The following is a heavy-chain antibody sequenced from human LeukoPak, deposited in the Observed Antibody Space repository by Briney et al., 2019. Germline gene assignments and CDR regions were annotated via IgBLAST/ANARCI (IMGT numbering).Heavy chain of an antibody. D-gene: IGHD2-2*01. Sequence: ASVKVSCKASGYTFTGYYMHWVRQAPGQGLEWMGWINPNSGGTNYAQKFQGRVTMTRDTSISTAYMELSRLRSEDTAVYYCARGPRICSSTSCYYWFDPWGQGTLVTVSS. J-gene: IGHJ5*02. CDR2: INPNSGGT. CDR3: ARGPRICSSTSCYYWFDP. CDR1: GYTFTGYY. V-gene: IGHV1-2*02.